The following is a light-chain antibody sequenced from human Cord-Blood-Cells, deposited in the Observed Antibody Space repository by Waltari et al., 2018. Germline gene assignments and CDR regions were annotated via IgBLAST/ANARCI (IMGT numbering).Light chain of an antibody. J-gene: IGLJ3*02. CDR3: AARDDSLNGWV. V-gene: IGLV1-44*01. CDR1: SSNIGSNT. Sequence: QSVLTQPPSASGTPGRRVTISCSGSSSNIGSNTVNWYQQLPGTARKLLIYGKKQRPSGVLDLFAGSKSGTSTSLAISGIESEDEADYYCAARDDSLNGWVFGGRTKLTVL. CDR2: GKK.